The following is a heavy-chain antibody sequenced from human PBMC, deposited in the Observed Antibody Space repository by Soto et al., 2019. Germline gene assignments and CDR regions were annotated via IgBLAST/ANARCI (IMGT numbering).Heavy chain of an antibody. Sequence: PSETLSLPGTVPGGSISSYYWSWIRQPPGKGLEWIGYIYYSGSTNYNPSLKSRVTISVDTSKNQFSLKLSSVTAADTAVYYCAREAGADYYYSMDVWGQGTTVTVSS. J-gene: IGHJ6*02. V-gene: IGHV4-59*01. D-gene: IGHD3-10*01. CDR2: IYYSGST. CDR1: GGSISSYY. CDR3: AREAGADYYYSMDV.